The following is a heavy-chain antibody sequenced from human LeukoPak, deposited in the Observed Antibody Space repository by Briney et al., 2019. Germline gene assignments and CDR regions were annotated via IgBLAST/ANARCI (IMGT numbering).Heavy chain of an antibody. V-gene: IGHV3-48*01. CDR2: ISSSSSTI. CDR3: ARGSGSSWYFYFDY. Sequence: GGSLRLSCAASGFTFSSYSMNWVRQAPGKGLEWVSYISSSSSTIYHADSVKGRFTISRDNAKNSLYLQMNSLRAEDTAVYYCARGSGSSWYFYFDYWGQGTLVTVSS. D-gene: IGHD6-13*01. J-gene: IGHJ4*02. CDR1: GFTFSSYS.